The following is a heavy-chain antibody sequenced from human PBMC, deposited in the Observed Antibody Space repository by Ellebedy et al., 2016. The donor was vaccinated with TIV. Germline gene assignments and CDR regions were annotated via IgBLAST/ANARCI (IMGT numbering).Heavy chain of an antibody. CDR2: IRGYNGDT. J-gene: IGHJ5*02. D-gene: IGHD5/OR15-5a*01. V-gene: IGHV1-18*04. Sequence: ASVQVSCKASGYTFTKYGISWVRQAPGHGLEWMGWIRGYNGDTNYAQKFQGRVTMTIETSTNTVYMELRNLSFDDTAVYYCTRGFYEKFDPWGQGTPVTVS. CDR1: GYTFTKYG. CDR3: TRGFYEKFDP.